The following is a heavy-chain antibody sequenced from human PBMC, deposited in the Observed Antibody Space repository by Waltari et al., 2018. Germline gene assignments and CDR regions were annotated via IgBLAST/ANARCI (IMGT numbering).Heavy chain of an antibody. Sequence: QVQLVQSGAEVKKPGSSVKVSCKASGGTFSSYAISWVRPAPGQGLEWMGGSIPIFGTANYAQKCQGRVTITADESTSTAYMELSSLRSEDTAVYYCARAGPLRPYYFDYWGQGTLVTVSS. J-gene: IGHJ4*02. CDR3: ARAGPLRPYYFDY. CDR2: SIPIFGTA. V-gene: IGHV1-69*12. CDR1: GGTFSSYA. D-gene: IGHD6-6*01.